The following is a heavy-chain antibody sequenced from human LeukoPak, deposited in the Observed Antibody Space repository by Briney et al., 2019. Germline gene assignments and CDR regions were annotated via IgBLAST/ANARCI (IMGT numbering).Heavy chain of an antibody. CDR1: GGSISSYY. V-gene: IGHV4-59*01. D-gene: IGHD2-2*01. J-gene: IGHJ5*02. Sequence: SETLSLTCTVSGGSISSYYWRWIRQPPGKGLEGIGYIYYCGSTNYNPSLKSRVTISVDTSKNQFSLQLRSVTAADTAVYYCARDRCSSTSCYARWFDPWGQGTLVTVSS. CDR3: ARDRCSSTSCYARWFDP. CDR2: IYYCGST.